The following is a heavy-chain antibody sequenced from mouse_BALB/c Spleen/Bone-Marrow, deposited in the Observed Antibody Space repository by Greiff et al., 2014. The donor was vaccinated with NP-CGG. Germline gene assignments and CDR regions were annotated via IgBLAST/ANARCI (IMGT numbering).Heavy chain of an antibody. CDR2: INPNNGGT. CDR1: GYTFTDYN. Sequence: VQLQQSGPELVKPGASVKIPCKASGYTFTDYNMDWVKQSHGKSLEWIGDINPNNGGTIYNQKFKGKATLTVDKSSSTAYMEPRSLTSEDTAVYYCAREGFGAWFAYWGQGTLVTVSA. V-gene: IGHV1-18*01. J-gene: IGHJ3*01. D-gene: IGHD3-1*01. CDR3: AREGFGAWFAY.